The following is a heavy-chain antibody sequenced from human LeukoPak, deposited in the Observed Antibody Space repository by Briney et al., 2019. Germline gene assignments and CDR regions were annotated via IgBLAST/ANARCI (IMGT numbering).Heavy chain of an antibody. CDR2: ISSSSSYI. J-gene: IGHJ4*02. CDR3: ARRYCSSTSCYNFDY. CDR1: GFTFSSYS. V-gene: IGHV3-21*01. Sequence: GGSLRLSCAASGFTFSSYSMNWVRQAPGKGLEWVSSISSSSSYIYYADSVKGRFTISRDNAKNSLYLQMKSLRAEDTAVYYCARRYCSSTSCYNFDYWGQGTLVTVSS. D-gene: IGHD2-2*01.